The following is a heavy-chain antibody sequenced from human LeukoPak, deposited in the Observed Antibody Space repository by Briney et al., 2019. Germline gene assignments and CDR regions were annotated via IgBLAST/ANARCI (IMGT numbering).Heavy chain of an antibody. CDR2: INKDGNSA. CDR3: ARRSTGYGMDV. D-gene: IGHD1-1*01. CDR1: VFTFNNYW. Sequence: PGGSLRLSCAASVFTFNNYWIHWVPQVPGKALVWVSRINKDGNSASYVDSVKGRFNIYRQYAKHTLSSHMQSQRAEHTSVFYCARRSTGYGMDVWGQGTTVIVSS. J-gene: IGHJ6*02. V-gene: IGHV3-74*01.